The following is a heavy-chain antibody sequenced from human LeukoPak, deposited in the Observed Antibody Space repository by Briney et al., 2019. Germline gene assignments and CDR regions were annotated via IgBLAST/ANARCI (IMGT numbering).Heavy chain of an antibody. J-gene: IGHJ4*02. V-gene: IGHV4-30-4*01. Sequence: SETLSLTCTVSGGSISSGDYYWSWIRQPPGKGLEWIGCIYYSGSTYYNPSLKSRVTISVDTSKNQFSLKLSSVTAADTAVYYCARGDSSSWYPDPHPPDYWGQGTLVTVSS. D-gene: IGHD6-13*01. CDR1: GGSISSGDYY. CDR2: IYYSGST. CDR3: ARGDSSSWYPDPHPPDY.